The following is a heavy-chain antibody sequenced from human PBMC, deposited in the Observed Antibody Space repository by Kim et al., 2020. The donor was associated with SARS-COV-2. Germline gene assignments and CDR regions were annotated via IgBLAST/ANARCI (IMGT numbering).Heavy chain of an antibody. CDR2: TYYRSKWYN. D-gene: IGHD3-10*01. CDR3: ARGGWLWFGENCAFDI. J-gene: IGHJ3*02. CDR1: GDSVSSNSAA. V-gene: IGHV6-1*01. Sequence: SQTLSLTCAISGDSVSSNSAAWNWIRQSPSRGLEWLGRTYYRSKWYNDYAVSVKSRITINPDTSKNQFSLQLNSVTPEDTAVYYCARGGWLWFGENCAFDIWGQGTMVTVSS.